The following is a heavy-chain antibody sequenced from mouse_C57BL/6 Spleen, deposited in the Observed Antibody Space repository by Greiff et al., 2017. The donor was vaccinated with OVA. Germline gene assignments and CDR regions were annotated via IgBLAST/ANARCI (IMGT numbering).Heavy chain of an antibody. CDR2: INPNNGGT. CDR1: GYTFTDYY. V-gene: IGHV1-26*01. Sequence: VQLQQSGPELVKPGASVKISCKASGYTFTDYYMNWVKQSHGKSLEWIGDINPNNGGTSYNQKFKGKATLTVDKSSSTAYMELRSLTSEDSAVYYCARFLWWYFDVWGTGTTVTVSS. CDR3: ARFLWWYFDV. J-gene: IGHJ1*03. D-gene: IGHD1-1*02.